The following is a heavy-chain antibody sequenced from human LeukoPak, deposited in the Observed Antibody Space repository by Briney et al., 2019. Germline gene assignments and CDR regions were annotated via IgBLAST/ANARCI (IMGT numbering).Heavy chain of an antibody. J-gene: IGHJ4*02. V-gene: IGHV1-18*04. Sequence: GASVKVSCKGSGYNFDRYGVNWVRQAPGQGLEWVGWISTYNGNTFHAQKFEGRVTMTTDTSTNTVYMDLRSLRSDDTAVYYCARDLEHCRNIICSNSAYWGQGTLVTVSS. CDR2: ISTYNGNT. CDR1: GYNFDRYG. CDR3: ARDLEHCRNIICSNSAY. D-gene: IGHD2-2*01.